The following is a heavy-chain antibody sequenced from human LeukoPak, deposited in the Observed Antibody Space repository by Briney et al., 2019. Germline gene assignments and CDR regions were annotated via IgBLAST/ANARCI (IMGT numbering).Heavy chain of an antibody. CDR3: AGEDSGSYYFDY. D-gene: IGHD1-26*01. V-gene: IGHV3-21*01. CDR2: ISSSSSYI. Sequence: GGSLRLSCAASGFTFSSYSMNWVRQAPGKGLEWVSSISSSSSYIYYADSVKGRFTIPRDNAKSSLYLQMNSLRAEDTAVYYCAGEDSGSYYFDYWGQGTLVTVSS. CDR1: GFTFSSYS. J-gene: IGHJ4*02.